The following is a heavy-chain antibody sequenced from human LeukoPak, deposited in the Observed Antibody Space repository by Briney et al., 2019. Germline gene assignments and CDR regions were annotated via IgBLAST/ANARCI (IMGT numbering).Heavy chain of an antibody. D-gene: IGHD6-19*01. CDR2: IYSGGSA. CDR1: GFTVSSNY. CDR3: ARVLSGSGCFVP. Sequence: GGSLRLSCAASGFTVSSNYMSWVRQAPGKGLEWVPVIYSGGSAYYADSVKGRFTISRDNSKNTLYLQMNSLRAEDTAVYYCARVLSGSGCFVPWGQGTLVTVSS. J-gene: IGHJ5*02. V-gene: IGHV3-66*01.